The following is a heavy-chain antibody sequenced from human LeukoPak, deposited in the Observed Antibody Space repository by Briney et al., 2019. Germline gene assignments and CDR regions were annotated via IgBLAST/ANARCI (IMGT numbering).Heavy chain of an antibody. J-gene: IGHJ4*02. Sequence: ASVKVSCKASGYTFTGYYMHWVRQAPGQGLEWMGWINPNSGGTNYAQKFQGRVTMTRYTSISTAYMELSRLRSDDTAVYYCARVFPNSHYCSGGSCYSYYFDYWGQGTLVTVSS. CDR1: GYTFTGYY. CDR3: ARVFPNSHYCSGGSCYSYYFDY. CDR2: INPNSGGT. V-gene: IGHV1-2*02. D-gene: IGHD2-15*01.